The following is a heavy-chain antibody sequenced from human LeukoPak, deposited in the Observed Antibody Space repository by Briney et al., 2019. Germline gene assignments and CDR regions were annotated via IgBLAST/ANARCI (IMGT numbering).Heavy chain of an antibody. CDR1: GFNVRSNY. J-gene: IGHJ1*01. V-gene: IGHV3-53*01. D-gene: IGHD3-3*01. CDR3: AREYEQH. CDR2: IYSGGST. Sequence: PGGSLRLSCAASGFNVRSNYMSWVRQAPGKGLEWVSVIYSGGSTYYADSVKGRFTVSSDNFKNTLYLQMNSLRAEDTAVYYCAREYEQHWGQGTLVTVSS.